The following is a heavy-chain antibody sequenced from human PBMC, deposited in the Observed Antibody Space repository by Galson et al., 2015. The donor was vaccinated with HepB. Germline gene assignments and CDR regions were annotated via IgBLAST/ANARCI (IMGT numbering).Heavy chain of an antibody. Sequence: SLRLSCAASGFTFSSYSMNWVRQAPGKGLEWVSYISSSSSTIYYADSVKGRFTISRDNAKNSLYLQMNSLRAEDTAVYYCARSDYDSSGYIAVDIWGQGTMVTVSS. CDR3: ARSDYDSSGYIAVDI. CDR1: GFTFSSYS. V-gene: IGHV3-48*01. D-gene: IGHD3-22*01. J-gene: IGHJ3*02. CDR2: ISSSSSTI.